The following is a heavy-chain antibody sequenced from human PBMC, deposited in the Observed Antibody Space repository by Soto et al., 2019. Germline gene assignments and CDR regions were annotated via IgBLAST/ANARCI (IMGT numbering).Heavy chain of an antibody. V-gene: IGHV2-5*02. CDR3: AHIPNYYQYDWFDP. CDR2: IYWDDDK. CDR1: GFSLTTRGVG. J-gene: IGHJ5*02. D-gene: IGHD3-16*01. Sequence: QITLKESGPTLVKPTQTLTLTCTFSGFSLTTRGVGVGWIRQPPGKALECLALIYWDDDKRYSPSLQSRLSISKRTRXNQVVLTMTNVDPVDTATYYCAHIPNYYQYDWFDPWGQGTLVSVSS.